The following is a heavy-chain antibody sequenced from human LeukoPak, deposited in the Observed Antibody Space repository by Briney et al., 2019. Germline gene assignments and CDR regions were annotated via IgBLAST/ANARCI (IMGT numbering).Heavy chain of an antibody. CDR1: GYTFTGHY. J-gene: IGHJ4*02. V-gene: IGHV1-2*02. Sequence: ASVKVSCKASGYTFTGHYMYWLRQAPGQGLEWMGWINPNSGDTNYAQKFQGRVTMTRDTSISTAYMDLNRLTSDDTAVYYCARRLTTSQDLDYWGQGTLVTVSS. CDR2: INPNSGDT. CDR3: ARRLTTSQDLDY. D-gene: IGHD2-2*01.